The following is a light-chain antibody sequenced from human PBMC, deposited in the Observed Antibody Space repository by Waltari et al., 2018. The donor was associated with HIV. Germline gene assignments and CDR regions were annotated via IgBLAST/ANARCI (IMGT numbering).Light chain of an antibody. J-gene: IGLJ3*02. Sequence: QSALTQPPSVSGSPGQSVTISCTGTSSDVGSYNRVSWYQQPPGTAPKLMIYEVTNRPSGVPDRFSGSKSGNTASLTISGLQAEDEAHYYCSSYSSSSTWLFGGGTKLTVL. V-gene: IGLV2-18*02. CDR1: SSDVGSYNR. CDR3: SSYSSSSTWL. CDR2: EVT.